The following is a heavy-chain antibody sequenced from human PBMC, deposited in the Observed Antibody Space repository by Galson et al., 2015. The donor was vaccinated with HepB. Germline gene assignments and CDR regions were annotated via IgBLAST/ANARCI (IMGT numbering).Heavy chain of an antibody. CDR1: GYTFTGYY. CDR2: INPNSGGT. Sequence: SVKVSCKASGYTFTGYYMHWVRQAPGQGLEWMGWINPNSGGTNYAQKFQGWVTMTRDTSISTAYMELSRLRSDDTAVYYCARACRDGYNYYFDYWGQGTLVTVSS. J-gene: IGHJ4*02. CDR3: ARACRDGYNYYFDY. V-gene: IGHV1-2*04. D-gene: IGHD5-24*01.